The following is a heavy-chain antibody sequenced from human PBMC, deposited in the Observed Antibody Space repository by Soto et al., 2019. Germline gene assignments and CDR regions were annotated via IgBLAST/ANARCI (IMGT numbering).Heavy chain of an antibody. D-gene: IGHD4-4*01. CDR1: GLPFGDNW. CDR3: ARDSYSSATH. Sequence: GGSLRLSCAASGLPFGDNWMHWVRQAPGKGLVWVSRISNDGSDTTYADSVRGRFTVSRDNAKNTLYLQMNSLRAEDTAVYYCARDSYSSATHWGHGTLVTVSS. CDR2: ISNDGSDT. J-gene: IGHJ4*01. V-gene: IGHV3-74*01.